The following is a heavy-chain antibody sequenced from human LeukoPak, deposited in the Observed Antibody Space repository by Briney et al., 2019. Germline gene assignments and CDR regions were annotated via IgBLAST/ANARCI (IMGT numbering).Heavy chain of an antibody. CDR1: AYSISSGYY. CDR3: ARTFAYANTAMVSDY. CDR2: IFHSGNT. V-gene: IGHV4-38-2*01. J-gene: IGHJ4*02. D-gene: IGHD5-18*01. Sequence: SETLSLTCAVSAYSISSGYYWGWIRQPPGKGRGWIGSIFHSGNTYYNPSLKSRVTISVDTSKNQFSLKLSSVTAADTAVYYCARTFAYANTAMVSDYWGQGTLVTVSS.